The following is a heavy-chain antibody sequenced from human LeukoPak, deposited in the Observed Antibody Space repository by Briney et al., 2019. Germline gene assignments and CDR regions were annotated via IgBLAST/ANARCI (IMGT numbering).Heavy chain of an antibody. V-gene: IGHV3-23*01. D-gene: IGHD2-2*01. CDR2: FMGSGGST. CDR3: AKVSGPYCSSTSCYLDS. CDR1: GFTFSSYA. J-gene: IGHJ4*02. Sequence: SGGSLRLSCAASGFTFSSYAMSWVGRSPGKGWGGFSAFMGSGGSTYYADPVKGRFTISRDNSKNTLYLQMNSLRAEDTAVYYCAKVSGPYCSSTSCYLDSWGQGTLVTVSS.